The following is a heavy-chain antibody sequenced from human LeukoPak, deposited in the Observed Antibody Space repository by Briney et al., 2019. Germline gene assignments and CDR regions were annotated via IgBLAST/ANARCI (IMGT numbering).Heavy chain of an antibody. CDR3: AKDPVGSSSRYWGL. CDR2: ISDSGGST. D-gene: IGHD6-13*01. V-gene: IGHV3-23*01. Sequence: GGSLRLSCAASGFPLSSYAMSWVRQAPGTGLEWVSAISDSGGSTYYADSVKGRFTISRDNSKNTLYLQMNSLRAEDTAVYYCAKDPVGSSSRYWGLWGQGTLVTVSS. CDR1: GFPLSSYA. J-gene: IGHJ4*02.